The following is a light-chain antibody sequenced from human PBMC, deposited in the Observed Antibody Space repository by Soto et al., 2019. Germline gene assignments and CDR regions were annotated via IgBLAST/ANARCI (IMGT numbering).Light chain of an antibody. CDR3: QQYGSSAIT. CDR2: GAS. V-gene: IGKV3-20*01. Sequence: EIVMTQSPATLSLSPGERASLSCRASQTVITNYLSWYQQKPGQAPRLLIYGASSRATGIPDRFSGSGSGTDFTLTISRLEPEDFAVYYCQQYGSSAITFGQGTRLEIK. CDR1: QTVITNY. J-gene: IGKJ5*01.